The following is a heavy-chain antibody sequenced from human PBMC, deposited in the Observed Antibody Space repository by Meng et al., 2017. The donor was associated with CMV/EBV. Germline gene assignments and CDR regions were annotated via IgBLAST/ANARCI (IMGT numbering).Heavy chain of an antibody. V-gene: IGHV1-2*02. CDR1: GYTFTGYY. CDR2: INPNSGGT. Sequence: ASVKVSCKASGYTFTGYYMHWVRQAPGQGLEWMGWINPNSGGTNYAQKFQGRVTMTRDTSISPAYMELSRLRSDDTAVYYCARDRVVVVPAAILENSYYYYGMDVWGQGTTVTVSS. CDR3: ARDRVVVVPAAILENSYYYYGMDV. J-gene: IGHJ6*02. D-gene: IGHD2-2*02.